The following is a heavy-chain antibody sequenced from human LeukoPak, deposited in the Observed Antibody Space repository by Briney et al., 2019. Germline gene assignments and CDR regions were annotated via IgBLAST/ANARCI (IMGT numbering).Heavy chain of an antibody. D-gene: IGHD1-26*01. CDR1: GGSISSYY. Sequence: SETLSLTCTVSGGSISSYYWSWLRQPPGKGLEWIGYIYYSGSTNYNPSLKSRVTISVDTSKNQFSLKLSSVTAADTAVYYCARVLGANLDYWGQGTLVTVSS. J-gene: IGHJ4*02. V-gene: IGHV4-59*01. CDR2: IYYSGST. CDR3: ARVLGANLDY.